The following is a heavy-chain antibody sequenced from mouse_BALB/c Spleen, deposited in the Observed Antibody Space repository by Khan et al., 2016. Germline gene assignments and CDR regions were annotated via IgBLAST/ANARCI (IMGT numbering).Heavy chain of an antibody. CDR3: VRQNLRWYFDV. CDR1: GFTFNTYA. J-gene: IGHJ1*01. V-gene: IGHV10-1*02. Sequence: EVQLVESGGGLVQPKGSLKLPCAASGFTFNTYAMDWVRQAPGKGLEWVARIRTKSNNLSTYYADSVKDRFTISRDDSQSMLYLQMNNLKTEDTAMYYCVRQNLRWYFDVWGAGTTVTVSS. D-gene: IGHD1-1*01. CDR2: IRTKSNNLST.